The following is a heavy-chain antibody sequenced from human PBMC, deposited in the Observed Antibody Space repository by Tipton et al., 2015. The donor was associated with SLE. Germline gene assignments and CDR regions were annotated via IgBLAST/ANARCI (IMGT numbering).Heavy chain of an antibody. CDR3: AKDFTIVEVNFFDY. J-gene: IGHJ4*02. V-gene: IGHV3-23*01. D-gene: IGHD3-3*01. CDR2: ISTSGDST. Sequence: GSLRLSCAASGFTFSNYVMAWVRQAPGKGLEWVSGISTSGDSTYYADSVKGRFTISRDNSKNTLFLQMNSLRAEDTAVYYCAKDFTIVEVNFFDYWGQGTLVTVSS. CDR1: GFTFSNYV.